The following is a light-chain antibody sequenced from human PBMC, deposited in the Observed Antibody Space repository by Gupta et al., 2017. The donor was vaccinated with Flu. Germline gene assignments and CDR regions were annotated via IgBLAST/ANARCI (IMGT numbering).Light chain of an antibody. J-gene: IGKJ2*01. V-gene: IGKV3-15*01. CDR3: QQYNRWPQT. Sequence: GERATLSCRASQSVSSSLAWYQHKPGQAPRLLIYGASTRATGIPDRFSGSGSGTEFTLTISSLQSEDFALYYCQQYNRWPQTFGQGTSLQIK. CDR1: QSVSSS. CDR2: GAS.